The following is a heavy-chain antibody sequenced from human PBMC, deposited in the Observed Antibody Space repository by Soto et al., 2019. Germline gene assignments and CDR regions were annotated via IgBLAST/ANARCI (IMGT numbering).Heavy chain of an antibody. Sequence: SETLSLTCTVSGGSISSYYWSWIRQPPGKGLEWIGYIYYSGSTNYNPSLKSRVTISVYTSKNQFSLKLSSVTAADTAVYYCARDALYRSGGSCHPDYFYYGMDVWGQGTTVTVSS. V-gene: IGHV4-59*01. CDR1: GGSISSYY. D-gene: IGHD2-15*01. CDR2: IYYSGST. J-gene: IGHJ6*02. CDR3: ARDALYRSGGSCHPDYFYYGMDV.